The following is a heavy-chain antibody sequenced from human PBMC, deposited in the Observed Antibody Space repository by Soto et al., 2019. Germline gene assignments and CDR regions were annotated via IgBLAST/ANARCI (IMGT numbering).Heavy chain of an antibody. J-gene: IGHJ4*02. V-gene: IGHV3-15*07. Sequence: GGSLRLSCAASGFTFSNAWMNWVRQAPGKGLEWVGRIKSKTDGGTTDYAAPVKGRFTISRDDSKNTLYLQMNSLKTEDTAVYYCTTGYDYYGSGKSVDYWGQGTLVTVSS. CDR2: IKSKTDGGTT. CDR1: GFTFSNAW. CDR3: TTGYDYYGSGKSVDY. D-gene: IGHD3-10*01.